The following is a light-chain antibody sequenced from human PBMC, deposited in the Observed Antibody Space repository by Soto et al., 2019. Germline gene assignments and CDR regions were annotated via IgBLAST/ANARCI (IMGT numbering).Light chain of an antibody. CDR2: GAS. Sequence: EIVLTKSPGTLSLSPGERATLSCRASQSVSSYYLAWYQQKPGQAPRLLIYGASSRATGIPDRFRGSGSGTDFTLTISRLEPEDFAVYYCQQYASSSRTFGPGTKVETK. CDR3: QQYASSSRT. V-gene: IGKV3-20*01. J-gene: IGKJ1*01. CDR1: QSVSSYY.